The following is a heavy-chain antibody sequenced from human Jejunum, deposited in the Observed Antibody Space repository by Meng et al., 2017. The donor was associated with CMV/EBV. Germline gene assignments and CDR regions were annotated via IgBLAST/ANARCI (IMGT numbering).Heavy chain of an antibody. CDR2: ISGSGSTI. D-gene: IGHD3-10*01. CDR3: ARDYYGSGRIHGTPN. V-gene: IGHV3-11*01. Sequence: FTFSDYFMSWIRQAPGKGLEWVSYISGSGSTIYYADSVKGRCNISRDNAKNSLYLQMNSLRAEDTAVYYCARDYYGSGRIHGTPNWGQGTRVTVSS. CDR1: FTFSDYF. J-gene: IGHJ4*02.